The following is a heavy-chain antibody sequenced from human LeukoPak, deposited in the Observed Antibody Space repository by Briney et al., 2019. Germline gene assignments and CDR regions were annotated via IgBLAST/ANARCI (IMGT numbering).Heavy chain of an antibody. J-gene: IGHJ6*02. D-gene: IGHD3-22*01. CDR1: GGSISSSTYY. V-gene: IGHV4-39*07. CDR3: ARSRLGMIVVVPNYYYYGMDV. CDR2: IFYPGST. Sequence: SETLSLTCSVSGGSISSSTYYWGWIRQPPGKGLEWIGSIFYPGSTYYNPSLRGRVTISVDTSKNQFSLKLSSVTAADTAVYYCARSRLGMIVVVPNYYYYGMDVWGQGTTVTVSS.